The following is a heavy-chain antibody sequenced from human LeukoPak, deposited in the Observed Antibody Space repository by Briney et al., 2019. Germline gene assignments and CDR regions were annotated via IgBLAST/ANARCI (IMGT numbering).Heavy chain of an antibody. J-gene: IGHJ5*02. Sequence: SETPFLTCTVSCGFISSSCYYWGLIRPPPGKGLGLIGTIYYSGSSYYNPSLKSRVTISVDTSKNQFSLNLSSVTAADTAVYYCARESDRYCSSTSCPNWYDPWGQGTLVTVSS. D-gene: IGHD2-2*01. CDR2: IYYSGSS. V-gene: IGHV4-39*07. CDR1: CGFISSSCYY. CDR3: ARESDRYCSSTSCPNWYDP.